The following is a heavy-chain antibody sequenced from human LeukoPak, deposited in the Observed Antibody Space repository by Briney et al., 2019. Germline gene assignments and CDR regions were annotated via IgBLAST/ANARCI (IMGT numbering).Heavy chain of an antibody. V-gene: IGHV4-59*01. Sequence: SETLSLTCTVYGGSISIYYWSWIRQPPGKGLEWIGYIYYSGSTNYNPSLKSRVTISVDTSKNQFSLKLSSVTAADTAVYYCARVDEAYDMENNWFDPWGQGTLVTVSS. J-gene: IGHJ5*02. D-gene: IGHD3-9*01. CDR2: IYYSGST. CDR3: ARVDEAYDMENNWFDP. CDR1: GGSISIYY.